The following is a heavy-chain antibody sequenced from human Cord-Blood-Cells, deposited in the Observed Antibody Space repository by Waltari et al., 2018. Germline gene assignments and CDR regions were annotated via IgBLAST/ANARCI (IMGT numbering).Heavy chain of an antibody. D-gene: IGHD1-26*01. J-gene: IGHJ4*02. CDR2: IKQDGSDK. CDR1: GFTFSSYW. V-gene: IGHV3-7*01. Sequence: EVQLVESGGGLVQPGGSLRLSCAASGFTFSSYWMSWVRQAPGKGLEWVANIKQDGSDKYYVDSVKGRFTISRDNAKNSLYLQMNSLRAEDTAVYYCARDLEGATFDYWGQGTLVTVYS. CDR3: ARDLEGATFDY.